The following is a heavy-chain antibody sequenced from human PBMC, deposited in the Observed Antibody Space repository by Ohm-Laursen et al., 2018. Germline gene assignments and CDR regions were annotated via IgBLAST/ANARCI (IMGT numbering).Heavy chain of an antibody. CDR1: GYTFTSYY. J-gene: IGHJ4*02. D-gene: IGHD6-19*01. CDR3: ARDRAVAGEFDY. CDR2: INPSGGST. Sequence: ATVKISCKASGYTFTSYYMHWVRQAPGQGLEWMGIINPSGGSTSYAQKFQGRVTMTRDTSTSTVYMELSSLRSEDTAVYYCARDRAVAGEFDYWGQGTLVTVSS. V-gene: IGHV1-46*01.